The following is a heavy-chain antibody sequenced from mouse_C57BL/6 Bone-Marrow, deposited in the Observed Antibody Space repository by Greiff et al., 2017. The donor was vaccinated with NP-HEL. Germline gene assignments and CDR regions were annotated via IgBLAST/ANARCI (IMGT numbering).Heavy chain of an antibody. J-gene: IGHJ4*01. CDR2: IWRGGST. D-gene: IGHD1-1*01. CDR1: GFSLTSYG. V-gene: IGHV2-5*01. Sequence: VKLVESGPGLVQPSQSLSITCTVSGFSLTSYGVHWVRQSPGKGLEWLGVIWRGGSTDYNAAFMSRLSITKDNSKSQVFFKMNSLQADDTAIYYCAKNPHYYGSTSYAMDYWGQGTSVTVSS. CDR3: AKNPHYYGSTSYAMDY.